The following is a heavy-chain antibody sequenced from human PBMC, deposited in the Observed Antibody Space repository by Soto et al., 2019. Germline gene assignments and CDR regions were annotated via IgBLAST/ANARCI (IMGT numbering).Heavy chain of an antibody. CDR1: VFTFSSYA. CDR2: ISGSGGST. CDR3: AQVRRVVAATMGWFDP. V-gene: IGHV3-23*01. D-gene: IGHD2-15*01. J-gene: IGHJ5*02. Sequence: WGCLGIACAFSVFTFSSYAMSMVRQAPWKGLEWVSAISGSGGSTYYGDAVKGRFTISRDNSKNTLYLQMNSLRAEDTAVYYCAQVRRVVAATMGWFDPWGQGSLVTVSS.